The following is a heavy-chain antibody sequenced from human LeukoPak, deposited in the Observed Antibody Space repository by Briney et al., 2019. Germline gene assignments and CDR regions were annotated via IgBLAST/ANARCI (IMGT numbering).Heavy chain of an antibody. CDR2: ISSSSSTI. J-gene: IGHJ4*02. V-gene: IGHV3-48*04. CDR1: GFTFSSYS. CDR3: ARDLADTAMVSEGFDY. Sequence: PGGSLRLSCAASGFTFSSYSMNWVRQAPGKGLEWVSYISSSSSTIYYADSVKGRFTISRDNAKNSLYLQMNSLRAEDTAVYYCARDLADTAMVSEGFDYWGQGTLVTVSS. D-gene: IGHD5-18*01.